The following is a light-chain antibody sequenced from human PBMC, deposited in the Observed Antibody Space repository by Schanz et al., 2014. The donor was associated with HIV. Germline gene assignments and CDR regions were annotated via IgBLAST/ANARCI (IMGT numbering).Light chain of an antibody. Sequence: DIQLSQSPSFLSASVGDRVTVTCRASQDISTYLPWYQQKPGKAPNLLIYAASTLHTGVPLRFSGSGSGTDFSLTISSLQPEDFATYYCQQLNSPLTFGGGTKVEIK. CDR1: QDISTY. V-gene: IGKV1-9*01. CDR2: AAS. CDR3: QQLNSPLT. J-gene: IGKJ4*01.